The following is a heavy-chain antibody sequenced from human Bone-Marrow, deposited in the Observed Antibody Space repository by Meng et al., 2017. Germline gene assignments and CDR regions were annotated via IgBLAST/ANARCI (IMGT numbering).Heavy chain of an antibody. CDR3: ARDSGGDDY. V-gene: IGHV3-11*01. J-gene: IGHJ4*02. CDR2: IRSSGDTK. CDR1: GFTFSDYY. Sequence: GGSLRLSCAASGFTFSDYYMTWIRQAPGKGLEWVSYIRSSGDTKFYADSVKGRFTISRDNAKNSLYLQMNSLRGEDTAVYYCARDSGGDDYWGQGTLVTVSS. D-gene: IGHD2-21*02.